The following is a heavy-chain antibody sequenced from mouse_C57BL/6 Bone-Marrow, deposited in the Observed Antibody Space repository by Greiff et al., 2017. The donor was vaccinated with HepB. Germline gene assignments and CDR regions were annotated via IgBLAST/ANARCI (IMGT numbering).Heavy chain of an antibody. V-gene: IGHV1-47*01. CDR1: GYTFTTYP. D-gene: IGHD1-1*01. Sequence: VQVVESGAELVKPGASVKMSCKASGYTFTTYPIEWMKQNHGKSLEWIGNFHPYNDDTKYNEKFKGKATLTVEKSSSTVYLELSRLTSDDSAVYYCARTIYYYGSYYFDYWGQGTTLTVSS. CDR3: ARTIYYYGSYYFDY. CDR2: FHPYNDDT. J-gene: IGHJ2*01.